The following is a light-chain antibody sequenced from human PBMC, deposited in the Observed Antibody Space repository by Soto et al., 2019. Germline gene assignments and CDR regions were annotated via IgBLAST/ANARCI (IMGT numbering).Light chain of an antibody. CDR3: QQYFAWRT. CDR2: GAS. V-gene: IGKV3D-15*01. J-gene: IGKJ1*01. Sequence: EIVMTQSPATLSVSPGDRVTLSCRASQSVSSNLAWYQQKPGQPPRLLIYGASTRATGIPDTFSGSGSGTEFSLTISSLQSEDFAVYYCQQYFAWRTFGQGTRVEIK. CDR1: QSVSSN.